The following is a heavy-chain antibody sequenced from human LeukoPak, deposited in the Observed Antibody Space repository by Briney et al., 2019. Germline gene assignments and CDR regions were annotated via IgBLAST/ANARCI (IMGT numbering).Heavy chain of an antibody. CDR1: GYTFTSYG. CDR3: ARVAPGYDFWSGYYIGTHYYYGMDV. V-gene: IGHV1-18*01. J-gene: IGHJ6*02. Sequence: GASVKVSCKASGYTFTSYGISWVRQATGQGLEWMGWISAYNGNTNYAQKLQGRVTMTTDTSTSTAYMELRSLRSDDTAVYYCARVAPGYDFWSGYYIGTHYYYGMDVWGQGTTVTVSS. CDR2: ISAYNGNT. D-gene: IGHD3-3*01.